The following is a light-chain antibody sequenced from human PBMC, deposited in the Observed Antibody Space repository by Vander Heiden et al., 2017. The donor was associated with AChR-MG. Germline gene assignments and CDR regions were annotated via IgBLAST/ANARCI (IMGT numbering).Light chain of an antibody. V-gene: IGLV1-44*01. J-gene: IGLJ1*01. CDR2: TNE. Sequence: QSVLTQPPSASETPGQTVTISCSGGSSNVGSNTVSWYQHLPRTAPRLLIYTNEHRPSGVPDRFSGSKSGTAASLAISGLQSEDEADYYCATWDDRLKAYVFGTGTTVTVL. CDR1: SSNVGSNT. CDR3: ATWDDRLKAYV.